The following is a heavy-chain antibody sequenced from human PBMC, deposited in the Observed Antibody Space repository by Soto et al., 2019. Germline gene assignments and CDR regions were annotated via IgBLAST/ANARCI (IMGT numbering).Heavy chain of an antibody. CDR2: INAGNGNT. J-gene: IGHJ1*01. D-gene: IGHD2-15*01. CDR3: ARVEADYCSCGSCYSGPWYEYFQH. CDR1: GYTFTSYA. V-gene: IGHV1-3*01. Sequence: ASVKVSCKASGYTFTSYAIHWVRQAPGQRLEWMGWINAGNGNTKYSQKFQGRVTITRDTSASTAYMELSSLRSEDTAVYYCARVEADYCSCGSCYSGPWYEYFQHWG.